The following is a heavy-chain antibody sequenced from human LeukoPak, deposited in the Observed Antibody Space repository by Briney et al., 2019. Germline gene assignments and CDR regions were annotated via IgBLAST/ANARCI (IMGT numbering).Heavy chain of an antibody. CDR2: MNPNSGNT. J-gene: IGHJ4*02. CDR1: GYTFTSYD. D-gene: IGHD3-10*01. CDR3: ARGETWFGELSYDY. Sequence: ASVKVSCKASGYTFTSYDINWVRQAPGQGLEWMGWMNPNSGNTGYAQKFQGRVTMTRNTSISTAYMELSSLRSEDTAVYYCARGETWFGELSYDYWGQGTLVTVSS. V-gene: IGHV1-8*01.